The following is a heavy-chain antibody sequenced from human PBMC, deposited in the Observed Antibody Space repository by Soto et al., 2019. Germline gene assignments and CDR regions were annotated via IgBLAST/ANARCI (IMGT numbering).Heavy chain of an antibody. CDR3: ARVPSIAARPRGDGMDV. Sequence: SETLSLTCTVSGGSISSYYWSWIRQPPGKGLEWIGYIYYSGSTNYNPSLKSRVTISVDTSKNQFSLKLSSVTAADTAVYYCARVPSIAARPRGDGMDVWGQGTTVTVSS. V-gene: IGHV4-59*01. D-gene: IGHD6-6*01. CDR1: GGSISSYY. J-gene: IGHJ6*02. CDR2: IYYSGST.